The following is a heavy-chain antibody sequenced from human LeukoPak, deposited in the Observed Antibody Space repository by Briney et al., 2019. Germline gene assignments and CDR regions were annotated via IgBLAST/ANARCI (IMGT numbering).Heavy chain of an antibody. J-gene: IGHJ2*01. CDR2: INHSGST. Sequence: SETLSLTCAVYGGSFSGYYWSWIRQPPEKGLEWIGEINHSGSTNYNPSLKSRVTISVDTSKNQFSLKLSSVTAADTAVYFCARHRDVPPTTSWYFDLWGRGTLVTVSS. V-gene: IGHV4-34*01. D-gene: IGHD1/OR15-1a*01. CDR3: ARHRDVPPTTSWYFDL. CDR1: GGSFSGYY.